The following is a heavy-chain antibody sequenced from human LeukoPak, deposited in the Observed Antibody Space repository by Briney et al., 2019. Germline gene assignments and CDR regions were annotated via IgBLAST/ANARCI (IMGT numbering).Heavy chain of an antibody. Sequence: GASVKVSCKASGGTFSSYAISWVRQAPGQGLEWMGGIIPIFGTANYAQKFQGRVTITADKSTSTAYMELSSLRSEDTAVYYCARSQTSGAFDHWGQGTLVTVSS. CDR3: ARSQTSGAFDH. J-gene: IGHJ4*02. D-gene: IGHD2-15*01. V-gene: IGHV1-69*06. CDR2: IIPIFGTA. CDR1: GGTFSSYA.